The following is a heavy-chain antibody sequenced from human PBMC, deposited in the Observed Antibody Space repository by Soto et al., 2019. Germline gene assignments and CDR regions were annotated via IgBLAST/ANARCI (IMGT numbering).Heavy chain of an antibody. CDR1: GFTLSEHY. V-gene: IGHV3-11*04. D-gene: IGHD3-16*01. J-gene: IGHJ5*02. CDR3: ARVRGGGTDL. Sequence: SCEASGFTLSEHYMSWIRQAPGKGLEWIAYISSGGSHKDYADSVRGRFTSSRDNAKNSIYLQMNSLRDEDTAVYFCARVRGGGTDLLGPGTLVTVSS. CDR2: ISSGGSHK.